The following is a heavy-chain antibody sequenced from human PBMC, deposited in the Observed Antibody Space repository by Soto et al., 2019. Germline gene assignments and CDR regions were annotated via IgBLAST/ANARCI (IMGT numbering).Heavy chain of an antibody. CDR3: ATETSKWGC. CDR1: GFALSNYW. D-gene: IGHD1-26*01. V-gene: IGHV3-7*05. CDR2: IKQDGSEK. J-gene: IGHJ4*02. Sequence: EVQLVESGGGLVQPGESLRLSCVASGFALSNYWINWVRQAPGKGLEWVANIKQDGSEKNYVDSVKGRFTISRDNARNSLYLQMNSLRGEDTAAYYCATETSKWGCWGQGTLVTVSS.